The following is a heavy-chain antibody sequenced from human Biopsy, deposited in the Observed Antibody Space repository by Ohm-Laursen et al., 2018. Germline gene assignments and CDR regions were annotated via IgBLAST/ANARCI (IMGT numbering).Heavy chain of an antibody. V-gene: IGHV4-34*01. CDR1: GESFNGYY. J-gene: IGHJ4*02. CDR3: ARRTLFTRYFDF. D-gene: IGHD3-3*01. Sequence: GTLSLTWAVYGESFNGYYWSWIRQTPGKGLEWIGSMSYGESARYLPSLKSRVTLSVDTSKNQLSLSLSSVTAADTAVYYCARRTLFTRYFDFWGPGTLVTVSS. CDR2: MSYGESA.